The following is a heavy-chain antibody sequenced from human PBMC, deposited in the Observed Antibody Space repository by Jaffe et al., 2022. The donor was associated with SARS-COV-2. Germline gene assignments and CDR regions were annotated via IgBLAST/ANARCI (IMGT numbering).Heavy chain of an antibody. Sequence: QVQLQESGPGLVKPSETLSLTCTVSGGSISSYYWSWIRQPPGKGLEWIGYIYYSGSTNYNPSLKSRVTISVDTSKNQFSLKLSSVTAADTAVYYCARGGRGYSYGFFDYWGQGTLVTVSS. J-gene: IGHJ4*02. V-gene: IGHV4-59*01. CDR3: ARGGRGYSYGFFDY. D-gene: IGHD5-18*01. CDR1: GGSISSYY. CDR2: IYYSGST.